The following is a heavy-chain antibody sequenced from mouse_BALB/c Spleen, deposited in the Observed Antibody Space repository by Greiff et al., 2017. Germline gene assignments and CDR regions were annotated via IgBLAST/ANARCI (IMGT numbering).Heavy chain of an antibody. Sequence: QVQLQQPGAELVRPGASVKLSCKASGYTFTSYWINWVKQRPGQGLEWIGNIYPSDSYTNYNQKFKDKATLTVDKSSSTAYMQLSSPTSEDSAVYYCTRGCTVVRDFDYWGQGTTLTVSS. D-gene: IGHD1-1*01. CDR2: IYPSDSYT. CDR1: GYTFTSYW. V-gene: IGHV1-69*02. J-gene: IGHJ2*01. CDR3: TRGCTVVRDFDY.